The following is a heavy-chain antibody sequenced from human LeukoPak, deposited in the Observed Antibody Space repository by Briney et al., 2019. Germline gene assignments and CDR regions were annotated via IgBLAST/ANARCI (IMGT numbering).Heavy chain of an antibody. D-gene: IGHD3-3*01. Sequence: GRSLRLSCAASGFTFDDYAMHWVRQAPGKGLEWVSGISWNSGSIGYADSVKGRFTISRDNAKDSLYLQMNSLRAEDTALYYCAKGRRVRAKDHQDDFWSGYRYWGQGTLVTVSS. J-gene: IGHJ4*02. V-gene: IGHV3-9*01. CDR1: GFTFDDYA. CDR2: ISWNSGSI. CDR3: AKGRRVRAKDHQDDFWSGYRY.